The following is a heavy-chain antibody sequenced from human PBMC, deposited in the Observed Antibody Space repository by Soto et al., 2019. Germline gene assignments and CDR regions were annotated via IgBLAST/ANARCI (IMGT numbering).Heavy chain of an antibody. J-gene: IGHJ4*02. CDR2: ITGSRAHI. CDR1: GFTFSDYN. CDR3: ARDSAYNSDWYIGGLFDY. Sequence: EVRLVESGGGLVKPGESLRLSCAVSGFTFSDYNMNWVRQAPGKGLEWVSFITGSRAHIYYADSVKGRFTISRDNAKNSLYLQMNSLRVEDTAVYYCARDSAYNSDWYIGGLFDYWGQGALVTVSP. D-gene: IGHD6-19*01. V-gene: IGHV3-21*01.